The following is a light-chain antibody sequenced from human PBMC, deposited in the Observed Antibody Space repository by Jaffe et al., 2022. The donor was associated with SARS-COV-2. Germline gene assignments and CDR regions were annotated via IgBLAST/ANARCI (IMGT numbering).Light chain of an antibody. Sequence: QSALTQPRSVSGSPGQSVTISCTGTSSDVGAYNYVSWYQQHPGKAPKLVIYDVSKRPSGVPDRFSGSKSGNTASLTISGLQTEDEADYYCCSYAGTFAIFGGGTKLTVL. J-gene: IGLJ2*01. V-gene: IGLV2-11*01. CDR1: SSDVGAYNY. CDR2: DVS. CDR3: CSYAGTFAI.